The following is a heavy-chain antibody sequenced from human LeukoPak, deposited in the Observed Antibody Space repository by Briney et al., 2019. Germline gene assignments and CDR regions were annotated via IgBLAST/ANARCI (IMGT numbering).Heavy chain of an antibody. J-gene: IGHJ4*02. V-gene: IGHV3-30*04. D-gene: IGHD5-12*01. Sequence: GRSLRLSCAASGFTFSSYAMHWVRQAPGKGLEWVAVISYDGSNKYYADSVKGRFTISRDNSKNTLYLQMNSLRAEDTAVYYCARESGYDRLHFDYWGQGTPVTVSS. CDR2: ISYDGSNK. CDR3: ARESGYDRLHFDY. CDR1: GFTFSSYA.